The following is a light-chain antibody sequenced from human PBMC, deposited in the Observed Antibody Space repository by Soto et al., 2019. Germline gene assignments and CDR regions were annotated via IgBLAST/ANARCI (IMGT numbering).Light chain of an antibody. Sequence: DIQMTQSPSTLSASVGDRVTITCRASQRMVTWLAWYQQKPGKAPNLLIYDASILESGVPARFSGSGSGTEFTLTITSLQPDDFATYYCQQYDSDLLTFGGGTKVEIK. J-gene: IGKJ4*01. CDR3: QQYDSDLLT. CDR1: QRMVTW. V-gene: IGKV1-5*01. CDR2: DAS.